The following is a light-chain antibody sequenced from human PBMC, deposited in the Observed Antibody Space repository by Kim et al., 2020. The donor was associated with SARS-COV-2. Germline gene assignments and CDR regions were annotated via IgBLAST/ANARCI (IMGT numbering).Light chain of an antibody. Sequence: EIVLTQSPATLSLSPGERGSLSCRASQSVVTYLAWYQQKPGQAPRLLIYDSSHRASGVPARFSGSGSGTDFTLTISDLEPEDIAVYYCQHRRSWPLTFGGGTKVEIK. V-gene: IGKV3-11*01. CDR2: DSS. J-gene: IGKJ4*01. CDR3: QHRRSWPLT. CDR1: QSVVTY.